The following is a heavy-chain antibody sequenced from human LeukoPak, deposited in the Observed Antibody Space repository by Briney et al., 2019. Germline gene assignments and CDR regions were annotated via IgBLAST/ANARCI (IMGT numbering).Heavy chain of an antibody. D-gene: IGHD3-22*01. J-gene: IGHJ4*02. V-gene: IGHV4-61*02. CDR2: IYTSGST. CDR1: GGSISSGSYY. CDR3: AREALGYYYDSSAEEVDY. Sequence: SETLSLTCSVSGGSISSGSYYWSWIRRPAGKGLEWIGRIYTSGSTNYNPSLKSRVTISVDTSKNQFSLKLSSVTAADTAVYYCAREALGYYYDSSAEEVDYWGQGTLVTVSS.